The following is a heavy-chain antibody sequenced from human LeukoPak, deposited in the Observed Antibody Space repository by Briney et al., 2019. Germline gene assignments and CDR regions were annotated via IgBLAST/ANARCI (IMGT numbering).Heavy chain of an antibody. Sequence: GGSLRLSCTASGFTFADYAMSWFRQAPGKGLEWVGFIRSKAYGGTTEYAASVKGRFTISRDDSKSIAYLQMNSLKTEDAAVYYCTRDPESDILTGYYSYYYYMDVWGKGTTVTVSS. CDR3: TRDPESDILTGYYSYYYYMDV. J-gene: IGHJ6*03. D-gene: IGHD3-9*01. CDR2: IRSKAYGGTT. V-gene: IGHV3-49*03. CDR1: GFTFADYA.